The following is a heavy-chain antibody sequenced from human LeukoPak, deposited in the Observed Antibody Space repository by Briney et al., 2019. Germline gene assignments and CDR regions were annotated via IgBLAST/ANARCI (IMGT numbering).Heavy chain of an antibody. CDR1: GGSVSSGSYY. J-gene: IGHJ4*02. V-gene: IGHV4-61*01. CDR3: ARGGDYGDYVFDY. Sequence: SETLSLTCTVSGGSVSSGSYYWSWIRQPPGTGLEWIGYIYYSGSTNYNPSLKSRVTISVDTSKNQFSLKLSSVTAADTAVYSCARGGDYGDYVFDYWGQGTLVTVSS. CDR2: IYYSGST. D-gene: IGHD4-17*01.